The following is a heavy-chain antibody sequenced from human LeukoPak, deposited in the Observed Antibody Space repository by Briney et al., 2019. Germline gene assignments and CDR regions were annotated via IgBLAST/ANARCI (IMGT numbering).Heavy chain of an antibody. V-gene: IGHV4-59*01. D-gene: IGHD3-22*01. Sequence: SETLSLTCAVYGGSFSGYYWSWIRQPPGKGLEWIGYIYDSGSTNYNPSLKSRVTISVDTSKNQFSLKLSSVTAADTAVYYCACLTTADAFDIWGQGTTVTVSS. CDR1: GGSFSGYY. J-gene: IGHJ3*02. CDR2: IYDSGST. CDR3: ACLTTADAFDI.